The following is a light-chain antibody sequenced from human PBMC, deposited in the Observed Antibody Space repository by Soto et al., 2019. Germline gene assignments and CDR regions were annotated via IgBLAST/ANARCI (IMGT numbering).Light chain of an antibody. Sequence: AIQMTQSPSSLSASVGDRVAITCRASQGIRNDLGWYQQKPGKAPKFLIYGASSLQSGVPSRFSGSGSGTDFTLTINSLQPEDFATYYCLQDYNYPYTFGQGTRLEIK. J-gene: IGKJ5*01. V-gene: IGKV1-6*01. CDR3: LQDYNYPYT. CDR2: GAS. CDR1: QGIRND.